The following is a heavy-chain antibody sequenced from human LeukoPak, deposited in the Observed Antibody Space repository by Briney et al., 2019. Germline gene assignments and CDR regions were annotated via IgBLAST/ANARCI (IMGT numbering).Heavy chain of an antibody. CDR1: GVSISDSF. J-gene: IGHJ2*01. V-gene: IGHV4-4*07. D-gene: IGHD6-13*01. Sequence: SETLSLTCAVSGVSISDSFWTWIRQPAGKGLEWIGRFHASGSTNYNPSLKSRVTMSVDTSKSHFSLRLASVTAADTAVYYCAKDQTARSSSSWYADWYFDLWGRGTLVTVSS. CDR3: AKDQTARSSSSWYADWYFDL. CDR2: FHASGST.